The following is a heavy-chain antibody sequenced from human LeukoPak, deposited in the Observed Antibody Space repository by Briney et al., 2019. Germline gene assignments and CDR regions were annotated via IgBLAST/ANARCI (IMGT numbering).Heavy chain of an antibody. Sequence: ASVKVSCKASGYTFTSYDINWVRQATGQGLEWMGWMNPNSGNTGYAQKFQGRVTITRKTSISTAYMELSSLRSEDTAVYYCARGVGATRMYYFDYWGQGTLVTVSS. CDR2: MNPNSGNT. J-gene: IGHJ4*02. D-gene: IGHD1-26*01. CDR3: ARGVGATRMYYFDY. CDR1: GYTFTSYD. V-gene: IGHV1-8*03.